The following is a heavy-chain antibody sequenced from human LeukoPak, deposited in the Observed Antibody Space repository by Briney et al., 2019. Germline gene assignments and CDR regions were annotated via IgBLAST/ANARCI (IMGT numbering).Heavy chain of an antibody. V-gene: IGHV3-64*01. D-gene: IGHD6-13*01. CDR1: GFTFSSYA. CDR3: AKYSSRLPFDP. CDR2: ISSNGGST. J-gene: IGHJ5*02. Sequence: GSLRLSCAASGFTFSSYAMHWVRQAPGKGLEYVSAISSNGGSTYYANSVKGRFTISRDNSKNTLYLQMNSLRAEDTAVYYCAKYSSRLPFDPWGQGTLVTVSS.